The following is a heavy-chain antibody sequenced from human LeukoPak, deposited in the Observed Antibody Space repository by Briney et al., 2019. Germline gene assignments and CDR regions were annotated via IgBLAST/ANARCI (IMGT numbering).Heavy chain of an antibody. Sequence: SETLSLTCTVSGGSISSNYWSWIRKPQRKGLEWIGYIYYSGSPNYNPSLKSRVTISVDTSKNQFSLKLSSETVADTAVYYCARGVPEIVWGQGTLVTVSS. CDR2: IYYSGSP. CDR3: ARGVPEIV. J-gene: IGHJ4*02. CDR1: GGSISSNY. D-gene: IGHD2-15*01. V-gene: IGHV4-59*01.